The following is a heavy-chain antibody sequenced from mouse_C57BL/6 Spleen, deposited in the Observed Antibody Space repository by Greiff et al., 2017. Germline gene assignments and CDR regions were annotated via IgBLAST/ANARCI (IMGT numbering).Heavy chain of an antibody. CDR2: IDPEDGDT. Sequence: EVQLQQSGAELVKPGASVKLSCTASGFTITDYYMHWVKQRPEQGLEWIGWIDPEDGDTKYAPKFKGKATITADTSSSTAYLQLSSLTSEDTAVYYCARTAQSPFDYWGQGTTLTVSS. CDR1: GFTITDYY. D-gene: IGHD3-2*02. V-gene: IGHV14-2*01. CDR3: ARTAQSPFDY. J-gene: IGHJ2*01.